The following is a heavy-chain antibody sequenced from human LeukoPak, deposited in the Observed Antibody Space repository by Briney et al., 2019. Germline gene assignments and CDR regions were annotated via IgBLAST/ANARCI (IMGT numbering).Heavy chain of an antibody. CDR2: TYYRSQQWHS. CDR3: GRETDFGVVTN. J-gene: IGHJ4*02. D-gene: IGHD3-3*01. CDR1: GDSVSSNGAS. V-gene: IGHV6-1*01. Sequence: SQTLSLTCAISGDSVSSNGASWNWIRQSPSRGLEWLGRTYYRSQQWHSDYAPSVKGRITLNADTSKNQFPLQLNSMTPEDTAVYYCGRETDFGVVTNWGQGTLVTVSS.